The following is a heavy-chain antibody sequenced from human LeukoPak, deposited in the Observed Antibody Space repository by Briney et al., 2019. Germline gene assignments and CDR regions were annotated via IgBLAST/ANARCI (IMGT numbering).Heavy chain of an antibody. CDR1: GFTFSDYY. D-gene: IGHD2-8*01. V-gene: IGHV3-11*01. J-gene: IGHJ4*02. CDR3: AREGRYCTNGVCSTSLYYFDY. Sequence: GGSLRLSCAASGFTFSDYYMSWIRQAPGKGLEWVSYTSSSGSTIYYTDSVRGRFTISRDNAKNSLYLQMNSLRAEDTGVYYCAREGRYCTNGVCSTSLYYFDYWGQGTLVTVSS. CDR2: TSSSGSTI.